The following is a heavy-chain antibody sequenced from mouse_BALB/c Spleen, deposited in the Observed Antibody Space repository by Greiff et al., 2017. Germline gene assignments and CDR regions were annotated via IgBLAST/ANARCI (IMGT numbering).Heavy chain of an antibody. V-gene: IGHV14-3*02. CDR3: APNPWFAY. CDR1: GFNIKDTY. Sequence: DVQLQESGAELVKPGASVKLSCTASGFNIKDTYMHWVKQRPEQGLEWIGRIDPANGNTKYDPKFQGKATITADTSSNTAYLQLSSLTSEDTAVYYCAPNPWFAYWGQGTLVTVSA. J-gene: IGHJ3*01. CDR2: IDPANGNT. D-gene: IGHD4-1*01.